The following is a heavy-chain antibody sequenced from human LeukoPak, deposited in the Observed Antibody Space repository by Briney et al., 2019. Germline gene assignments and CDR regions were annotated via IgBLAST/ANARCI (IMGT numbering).Heavy chain of an antibody. CDR2: ISAYNGNT. CDR1: GYTFTSYG. D-gene: IGHD5-18*01. Sequence: ASVKVSCKASGYTFTSYGISWVRQAPGQGLEWMGWISAYNGNTNYVQKLQGRVTMTTDTSTSTAYMELRSLRSDDTAVYYCARSLSDTAMAPYYYYYYGMDVWGQGTTVTVSS. CDR3: ARSLSDTAMAPYYYYYYGMDV. V-gene: IGHV1-18*01. J-gene: IGHJ6*02.